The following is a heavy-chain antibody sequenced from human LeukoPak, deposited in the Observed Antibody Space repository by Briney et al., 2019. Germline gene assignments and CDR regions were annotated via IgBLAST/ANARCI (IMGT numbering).Heavy chain of an antibody. Sequence: PGGALRLSCAASGFTFTNAWMSWVRQAPGKGLEWVGRIKSKTDGGTTDYAAPVKGRFTISRDDSKNTLYLQMNSLKTEDTAVYHCTTPIVVVVPADRGRDYWGQGTLVTVSS. CDR2: IKSKTDGGTT. J-gene: IGHJ4*02. V-gene: IGHV3-15*01. CDR3: TTPIVVVVPADRGRDY. D-gene: IGHD2-15*01. CDR1: GFTFTNAW.